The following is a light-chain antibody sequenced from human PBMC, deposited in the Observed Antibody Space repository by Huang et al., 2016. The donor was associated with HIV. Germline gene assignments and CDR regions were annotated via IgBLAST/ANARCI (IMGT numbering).Light chain of an antibody. V-gene: IGKV3-15*01. CDR2: GAS. CDR3: QQYNNRPPG. J-gene: IGKJ3*01. CDR1: QSINSN. Sequence: EIVMMQSPATLSVSPGEGATLSCRASQSINSNLAWYQQKPGQVPRLLIYGASTRATGVPGRFSGSGSGTEFTLTISSLQSEDFAVYYCQQYNNRPPGFGPGTKVDIK.